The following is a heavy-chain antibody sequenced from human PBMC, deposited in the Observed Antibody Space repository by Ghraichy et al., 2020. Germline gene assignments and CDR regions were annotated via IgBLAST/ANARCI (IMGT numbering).Heavy chain of an antibody. Sequence: SETLSLTCTVSGGSISSYYWSWIRQPPGKGLEWIGYIYYSGSTNYNPSLKSRVTISVDTSKNQFSLKLSSVTAADTAVYYCAREVEEIMTLDYWGQGTLVTVSS. D-gene: IGHD5-24*01. CDR3: AREVEEIMTLDY. V-gene: IGHV4-59*01. CDR2: IYYSGST. J-gene: IGHJ4*02. CDR1: GGSISSYY.